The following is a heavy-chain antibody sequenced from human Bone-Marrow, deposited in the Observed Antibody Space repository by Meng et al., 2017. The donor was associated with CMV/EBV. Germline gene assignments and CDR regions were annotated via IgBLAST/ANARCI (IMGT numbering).Heavy chain of an antibody. CDR3: ARDIRSYPTGVHF. V-gene: IGHV3-30-3*01. CDR1: GFTFSSYA. Sequence: GESLKISCAASGFTFSSYAMHWVRQAPGKGLEWVAVISYDGSNKYYADSVKGRFTISRDNSKNTLYLQMNSLRAEDTAVYYCARDIRSYPTGVHFWGQGTLVTVSS. D-gene: IGHD3-10*01. CDR2: ISYDGSNK. J-gene: IGHJ4*02.